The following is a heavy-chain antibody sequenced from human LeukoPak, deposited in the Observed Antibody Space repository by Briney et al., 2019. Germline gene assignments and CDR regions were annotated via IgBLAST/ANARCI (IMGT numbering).Heavy chain of an antibody. D-gene: IGHD3-22*01. CDR3: ASGGTYYYDSSGYWSFDY. Sequence: SVKVSCKASGGTFSSYAISWVRQAPGQGLEWMGGIIPIFGTANYAQKFQGRVTITADESTSIAYMELSSLRSEDTAVYYCASGGTYYYDSSGYWSFDYWGQGTLVTVSS. J-gene: IGHJ4*02. CDR1: GGTFSSYA. V-gene: IGHV1-69*13. CDR2: IIPIFGTA.